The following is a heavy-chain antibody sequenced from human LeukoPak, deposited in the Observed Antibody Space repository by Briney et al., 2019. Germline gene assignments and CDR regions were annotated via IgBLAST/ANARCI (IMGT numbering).Heavy chain of an antibody. CDR1: GYTFTGYY. CDR2: IIPIFGTA. V-gene: IGHV1-69*13. CDR3: ARAGNTGLIWSGLYYGMDV. Sequence: GASVKVSCKASGYTFTGYYMHWVRQAPGQGLEWMGGIIPIFGTANYAQKFQGRVTITADESTSTAYMELSSLRSEDTAVYYCARAGNTGLIWSGLYYGMDVWGQGTTVTVSS. D-gene: IGHD3-3*01. J-gene: IGHJ6*02.